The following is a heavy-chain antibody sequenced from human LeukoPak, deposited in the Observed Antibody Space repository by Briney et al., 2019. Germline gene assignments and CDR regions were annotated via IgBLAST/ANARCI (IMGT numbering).Heavy chain of an antibody. CDR2: ISGSGGRT. J-gene: IGHJ3*01. D-gene: IGHD3-10*01. Sequence: QAGGSLRLSCAASGFTFSSYAMSWVRQAPGKGLEWVSGISGSGGRTNYADSVKGRFTISRDNSKNPLYLQMNSLRAEDTAVYYCAKRVPSRGSDVWGQGTMVTVSS. CDR1: GFTFSSYA. V-gene: IGHV3-23*01. CDR3: AKRVPSRGSDV.